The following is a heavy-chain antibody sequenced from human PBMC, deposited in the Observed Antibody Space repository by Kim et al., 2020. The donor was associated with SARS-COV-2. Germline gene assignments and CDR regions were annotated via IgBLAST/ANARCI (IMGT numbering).Heavy chain of an antibody. J-gene: IGHJ2*01. V-gene: IGHV1-69*13. CDR1: GGTFSSYA. CDR3: ASCTNYDYVWGSYRPRYWYFDL. Sequence: SVKVSCKASGGTFSSYAISWVRQAPGQGLEWMGGIIPIFGTANYAQKFQGRVTITADESTSTAYMELSSLRSEDTAVYYCASCTNYDYVWGSYRPRYWYFDLWGRGTLVTVSS. D-gene: IGHD3-16*02. CDR2: IIPIFGTA.